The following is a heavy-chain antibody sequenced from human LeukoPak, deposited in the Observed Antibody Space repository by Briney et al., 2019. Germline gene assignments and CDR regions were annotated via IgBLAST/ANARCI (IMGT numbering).Heavy chain of an antibody. V-gene: IGHV4-34*01. J-gene: IGHJ4*02. D-gene: IGHD5-18*01. Sequence: CETLSVTCAVYGGSFSGYYWSWIRQPPGKGLEWIGEINHSGSTNYNPSLKSRVTISVDTSKNQFSLKLSSVTAADTAVYYCARGGHVDTAMGDYWGQGTLVSASS. CDR3: ARGGHVDTAMGDY. CDR1: GGSFSGYY. CDR2: INHSGST.